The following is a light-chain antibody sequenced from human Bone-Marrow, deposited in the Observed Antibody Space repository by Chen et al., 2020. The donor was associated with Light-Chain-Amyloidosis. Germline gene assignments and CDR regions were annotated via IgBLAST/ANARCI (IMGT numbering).Light chain of an antibody. V-gene: IGKV3-20*01. J-gene: IGKJ4*01. CDR2: GSS. CDR3: QQYGTSPLT. CDR1: QTISSNY. Sequence: EIVLTQSPGTLSLSPVEGANLSCRASQTISSNYLTWYQQKFGQAPRLLIYGSSSRATGLPDRFTGSGSGTDFTLTINRLEPEDFAMYYCQQYGTSPLTFGGGTKVEIK.